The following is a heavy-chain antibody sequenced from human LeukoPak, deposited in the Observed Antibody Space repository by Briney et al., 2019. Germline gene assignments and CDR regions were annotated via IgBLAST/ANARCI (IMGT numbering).Heavy chain of an antibody. D-gene: IGHD3-10*01. CDR1: GGTFSSYA. CDR3: ARGWDRYGSEGFDY. CDR2: INPSGGST. V-gene: IGHV1-46*01. Sequence: ASVKVSCKASGGTFSSYAITWLRQAPGQGLEWMGIINPSGGSTSYAQKFQGRVTMTRDTSTSTVYMELSSLRSEDTAVYYCARGWDRYGSEGFDYWGQGTLVTVSS. J-gene: IGHJ4*02.